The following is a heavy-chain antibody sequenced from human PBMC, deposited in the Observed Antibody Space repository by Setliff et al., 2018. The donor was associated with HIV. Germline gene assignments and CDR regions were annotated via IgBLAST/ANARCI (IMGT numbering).Heavy chain of an antibody. V-gene: IGHV4-59*08. CDR3: ARVGLAYSGDMDV. D-gene: IGHD2-21*01. Sequence: SETLSLTCTVSGPSINIHYWSWIRQSPGKGFEWIGYIYSTGSTNYNPSLQSRVTISIDTSRNQFSLRLNSVTAADTAVYFCARVGLAYSGDMDVWGKGTTVTVS. CDR1: GPSINIHY. CDR2: IYSTGST. J-gene: IGHJ6*03.